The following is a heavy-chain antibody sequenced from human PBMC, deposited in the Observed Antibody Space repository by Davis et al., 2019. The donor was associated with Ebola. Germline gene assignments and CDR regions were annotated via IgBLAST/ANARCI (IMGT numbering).Heavy chain of an antibody. CDR1: GGSISSSSYY. V-gene: IGHV4-39*01. CDR3: ARWDDFWSGLGNWFDP. D-gene: IGHD3-3*01. J-gene: IGHJ5*02. CDR2: IYYSGTT. Sequence: MPSETLSLTCTVSGGSISSSSYYWGWIRQPPGKGLEWIGTIYYSGTTYYNPSLKSRLTISVDTSKNQFSLKLSSVTAADTAVYYCARWDDFWSGLGNWFDPWGQGTLVTVSS.